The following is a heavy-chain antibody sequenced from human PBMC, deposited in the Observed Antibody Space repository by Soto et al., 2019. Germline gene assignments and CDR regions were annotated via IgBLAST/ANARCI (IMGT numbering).Heavy chain of an antibody. D-gene: IGHD2-15*01. CDR3: AKSSRYCSGGGCFYYFDY. Sequence: EVQLLESGGGLVQPGGSLRLSCAASGFSIGSSAWSWVRQAPGKGLDWVSIIGGNGVTTFYADSVKGRFTISRDISRNTVFLQMSSLRDEDTALYYCAKSSRYCSGGGCFYYFDYWGQGTLVTVSS. CDR2: IGGNGVTT. V-gene: IGHV3-23*01. J-gene: IGHJ4*02. CDR1: GFSIGSSA.